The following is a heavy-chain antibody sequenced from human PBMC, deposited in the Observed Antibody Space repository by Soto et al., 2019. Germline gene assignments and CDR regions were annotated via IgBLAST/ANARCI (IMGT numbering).Heavy chain of an antibody. Sequence: ASVKVSCKASGYTFTSYDINWVRQATGQGLEWMGWMNPNSGNTGYAQKFQGRVTMTRSTSISTAYMELSSLRSEDTAVYYCARGAAFLGTWFDPWGQGTLVTVSS. D-gene: IGHD6-25*01. CDR1: GYTFTSYD. V-gene: IGHV1-8*01. CDR3: ARGAAFLGTWFDP. J-gene: IGHJ5*02. CDR2: MNPNSGNT.